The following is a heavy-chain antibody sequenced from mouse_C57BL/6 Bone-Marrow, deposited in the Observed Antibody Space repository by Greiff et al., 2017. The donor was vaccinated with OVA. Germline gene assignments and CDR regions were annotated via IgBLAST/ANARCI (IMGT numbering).Heavy chain of an antibody. V-gene: IGHV3-6*01. J-gene: IGHJ3*01. Sequence: EVKLQESGPGLVKPSQSLSLTCSVTGYSITSGYYWNWIRQFPGNKLEWMGYISYDGSNNYNPSLKNRISITRDTSKNQFFLKLNSVTTEDTATYYWARLDSSGCWFAYWGQGTLVTVSA. CDR1: GYSITSGYY. CDR2: ISYDGSN. D-gene: IGHD3-2*02. CDR3: ARLDSSGCWFAY.